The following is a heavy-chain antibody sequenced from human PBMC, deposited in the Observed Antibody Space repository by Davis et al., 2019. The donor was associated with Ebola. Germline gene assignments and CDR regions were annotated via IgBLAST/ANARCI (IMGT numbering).Heavy chain of an antibody. V-gene: IGHV1-69*06. J-gene: IGHJ6*04. D-gene: IGHD6-6*01. CDR2: IIPVFRTA. CDR1: GYTLTSYY. Sequence: SVKVSCKASGYTLTSYYMNWVRQAPGQGLEWMGGIIPVFRTASYAQKFQGRVTITADKSTSTAYMELSSLRSEDTAVYYCARDGAARLADGMDVWGKGTTVTVSS. CDR3: ARDGAARLADGMDV.